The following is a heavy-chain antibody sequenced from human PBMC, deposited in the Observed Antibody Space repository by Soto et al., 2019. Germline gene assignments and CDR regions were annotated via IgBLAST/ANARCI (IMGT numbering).Heavy chain of an antibody. Sequence: KTSETLSLTCTVSGGSISSYYWSWIRQPPGKGLEWIGYIYYSGSTNYNPSLKSRVTISVDTSKNQFSLKLSSVTAADTAVYYCARVGSSWYPRWDYYYYGMDVWGQGTTVTVSS. V-gene: IGHV4-59*01. CDR2: IYYSGST. D-gene: IGHD6-13*01. J-gene: IGHJ6*02. CDR1: GGSISSYY. CDR3: ARVGSSWYPRWDYYYYGMDV.